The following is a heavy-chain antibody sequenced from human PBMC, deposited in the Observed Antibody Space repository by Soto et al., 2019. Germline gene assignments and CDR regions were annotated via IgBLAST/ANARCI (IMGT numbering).Heavy chain of an antibody. CDR1: DGTIVGYC. J-gene: IGHJ4*02. CDR2: INHSGST. Sequence: SQTMPLPSAVEDGTIVGYCGRWILKPKGKGLEWIGEINHSGSTNYNPSLKSRVTISVDTSKNQFSLKLSSVTAADTAVYYCARGPKVVATTFDYCDQRTLVTSP. D-gene: IGHD5-12*01. V-gene: IGHV4-34*01. CDR3: ARGPKVVATTFDY.